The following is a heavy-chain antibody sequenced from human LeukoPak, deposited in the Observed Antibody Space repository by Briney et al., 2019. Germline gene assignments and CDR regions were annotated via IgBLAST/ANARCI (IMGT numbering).Heavy chain of an antibody. V-gene: IGHV4-4*02. CDR3: ARVGGEVTYDILTGYEDY. Sequence: SETLSLTCAVSGGSISSSNWWSWVRQPPGKGLEWIGSIYHSGSTYYNPSLKSRVTISVDTSKNQFSLKLSSVTAADTAVYYCARVGGEVTYDILTGYEDYWGQGTLVTVSS. CDR1: GGSISSSNW. CDR2: IYHSGST. D-gene: IGHD3-9*01. J-gene: IGHJ4*02.